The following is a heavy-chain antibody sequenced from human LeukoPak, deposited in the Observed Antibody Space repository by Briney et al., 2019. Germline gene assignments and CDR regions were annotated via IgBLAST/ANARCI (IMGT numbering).Heavy chain of an antibody. CDR3: ARRITSSGWYRDDY. J-gene: IGHJ4*02. D-gene: IGHD6-19*01. CDR2: IFYSGST. V-gene: IGHV4-59*08. Sequence: SETLSLTCTVSGDSINSYYWSWIRQPPGKGLEWIGYIFYSGSTNYNPSLKSRVTISVDTSKNQFSLKLSSGTAADTAVYYCARRITSSGWYRDDYWGQGTLVTVSS. CDR1: GDSINSYY.